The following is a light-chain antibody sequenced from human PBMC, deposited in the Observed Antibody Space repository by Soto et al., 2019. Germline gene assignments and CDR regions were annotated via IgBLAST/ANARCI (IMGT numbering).Light chain of an antibody. CDR1: QSISNW. CDR3: QQYDTYWT. J-gene: IGKJ1*01. CDR2: KAS. V-gene: IGKV1-5*03. Sequence: DIQMTQSPSTLSASVGDRVIITCRASQSISNWLAWYQQKPGKAPKLLIYKASTLESGVPSRFTGSGSGTDFTLTISSRQPDDFATYYCQQYDTYWTFGQGTKVEIK.